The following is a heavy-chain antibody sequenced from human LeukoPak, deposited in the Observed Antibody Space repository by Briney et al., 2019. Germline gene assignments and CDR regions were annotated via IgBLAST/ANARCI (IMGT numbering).Heavy chain of an antibody. D-gene: IGHD1-7*01. CDR3: AREQTGTTTWGAFDI. CDR1: GFTFSSYW. J-gene: IGHJ3*02. Sequence: GGSLRLSCAASGFTFSSYWMHWVRQAPGKGLVWVSRINTDGSSTSYADSVKGRFTISRDNAKNSLYLQMNSLRAEDTAVYYCAREQTGTTTWGAFDIWGQGTMVTVSS. CDR2: INTDGSST. V-gene: IGHV3-74*01.